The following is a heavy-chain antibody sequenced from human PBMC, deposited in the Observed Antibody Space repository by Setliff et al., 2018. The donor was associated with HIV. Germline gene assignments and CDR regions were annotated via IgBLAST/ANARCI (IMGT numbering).Heavy chain of an antibody. Sequence: ASVKVSCKVSGYTLTELSIHWVRQAPGKGLEWMGGFDPQYDKTFYAQKFQGRVTMSEDTSTDTAYMELSSRRSEDTAVYYCATSAYDSRGYLRSRVSGAAFDIWGQGTMVTVSS. CDR3: ATSAYDSRGYLRSRVSGAAFDI. CDR2: FDPQYDKT. V-gene: IGHV1-24*01. CDR1: GYTLTELS. D-gene: IGHD3-22*01. J-gene: IGHJ3*02.